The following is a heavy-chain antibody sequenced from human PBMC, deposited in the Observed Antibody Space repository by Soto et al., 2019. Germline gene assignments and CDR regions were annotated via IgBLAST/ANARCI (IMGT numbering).Heavy chain of an antibody. J-gene: IGHJ4*02. CDR2: ISRSRSTI. Sequence: GGSLRLCCPASGLTFSTYSMNWVRQAPGKGLEWVPYISRSRSTIYYADSVKGRFTISRDNAKNSLYLQMNSLSDEDTAVYYWARDEPWEPSGYWGQGTLVTVSS. D-gene: IGHD1-26*01. CDR3: ARDEPWEPSGY. V-gene: IGHV3-48*02. CDR1: GLTFSTYS.